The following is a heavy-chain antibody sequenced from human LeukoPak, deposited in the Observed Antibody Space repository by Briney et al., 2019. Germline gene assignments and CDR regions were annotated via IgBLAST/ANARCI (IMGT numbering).Heavy chain of an antibody. CDR1: GHTFTNYG. D-gene: IGHD2-2*01. V-gene: IGHV1-18*01. CDR3: VRLPLGYCSSTSCLD. CDR2: ISAYTGNT. Sequence: ASVKVSCKASGHTFTNYGITWVRQAPGQGLEWMGWISAYTGNTNYAQNLQDRVTMTTDTSTSTAYLYLRNLRSDDTAVYYCVRLPLGYCSSTSCLDWGQGTLVTVSS. J-gene: IGHJ4*02.